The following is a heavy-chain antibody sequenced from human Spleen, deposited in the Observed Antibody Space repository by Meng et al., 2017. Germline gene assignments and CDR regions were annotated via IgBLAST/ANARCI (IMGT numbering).Heavy chain of an antibody. D-gene: IGHD2-15*01. CDR3: ARGRVVVVASPSDY. V-gene: IGHV3-21*01. Sequence: EVQLVESGGGLVKPGGSLSLSCAASGFSFSSYSMSWVRQAPGKGLEWVSSISSSPTYADSVKGRFTISRDNAKNSLYLQMDSLRAEDTAVYYCARGRVVVVASPSDYWGQGTLVTVSS. J-gene: IGHJ4*02. CDR2: ISSSPT. CDR1: GFSFSSYS.